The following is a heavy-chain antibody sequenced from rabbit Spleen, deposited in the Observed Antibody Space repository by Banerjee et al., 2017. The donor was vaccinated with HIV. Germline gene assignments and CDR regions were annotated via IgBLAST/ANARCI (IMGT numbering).Heavy chain of an antibody. Sequence: QSLEESGGDLVKPGASLTLTCTASGFSFSSGYDMCWVRQAPGKGLEWIGYIYSAIHYTYYASWAKGRFTISKTSSTTVTLQMTSLTAADTATYFCATDTYGVGAFDLWGPGTLVTVS. D-gene: IGHD6-1*01. J-gene: IGHJ4*01. CDR2: IYSAIHYT. CDR1: GFSFSSGYD. CDR3: ATDTYGVGAFDL. V-gene: IGHV1S40*01.